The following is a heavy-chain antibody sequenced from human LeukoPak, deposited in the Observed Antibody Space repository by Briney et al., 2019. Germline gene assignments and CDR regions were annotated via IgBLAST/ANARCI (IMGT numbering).Heavy chain of an antibody. CDR2: IIPIFGTA. V-gene: IGHV1-69*05. CDR3: ARDGLIAVAGFDY. Sequence: ASVKVSCKASGGTFSSYAISWVRQAPGQGLEWMGGIIPIFGTANYAQKFQGWVTMTRDTSISTAYMELSRLRSDDTAVYYCARDGLIAVAGFDYWGQGTLVTVSS. D-gene: IGHD6-19*01. J-gene: IGHJ4*02. CDR1: GGTFSSYA.